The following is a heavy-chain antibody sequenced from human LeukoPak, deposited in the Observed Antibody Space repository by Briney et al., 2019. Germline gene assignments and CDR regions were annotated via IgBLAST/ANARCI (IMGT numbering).Heavy chain of an antibody. CDR3: ARTTRPGYSYGYDFSFWFDP. Sequence: PGGSLRLYCAATGFTFSSYWMIWVRQAPGKGLEWVANIKQDGSEKYYVDSVKGRFTISRDNAKNSLYLQMDSLRAEDTAVYYCARTTRPGYSYGYDFSFWFDPWGQGTLVTVSS. J-gene: IGHJ5*02. CDR2: IKQDGSEK. D-gene: IGHD5-18*01. CDR1: GFTFSSYW. V-gene: IGHV3-7*01.